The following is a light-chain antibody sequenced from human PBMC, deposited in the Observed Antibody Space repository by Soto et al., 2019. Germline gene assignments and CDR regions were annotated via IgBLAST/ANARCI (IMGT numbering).Light chain of an antibody. V-gene: IGKV1-5*03. CDR2: LAS. CDR3: HHYSASSPWR. Sequence: DIQMTQSPSTLSASVGDRVIITCRASQSVDNWLAWFQQKPGEAPRVLIYLASGLEPVVPSTFSGSRSGTEFTLTIHKLQPDDFPTYACHHYSASSPWRFGQGTKVELQ. CDR1: QSVDNW. J-gene: IGKJ1*01.